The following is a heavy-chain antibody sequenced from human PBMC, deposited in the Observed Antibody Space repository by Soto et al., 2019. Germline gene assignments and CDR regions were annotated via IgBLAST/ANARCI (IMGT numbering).Heavy chain of an antibody. CDR2: IYWDDDK. V-gene: IGHV2-5*02. CDR3: AHSLIGYYYDSSGSNWFDP. J-gene: IGHJ5*02. Sequence: SGPTLVNHKQTLRQTCTFSGFSLSTSRVGVGWIRQPPGKALEWLALIYWDDDKRYSPSLKSRLTITKDTSKNQVVLTMTSMEPVDTATYYCAHSLIGYYYDSSGSNWFDPWGQGTLVTVSS. D-gene: IGHD3-22*01. CDR1: GFSLSTSRVG.